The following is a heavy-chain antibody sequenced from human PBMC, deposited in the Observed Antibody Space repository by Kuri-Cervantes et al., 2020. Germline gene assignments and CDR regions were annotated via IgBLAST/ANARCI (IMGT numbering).Heavy chain of an antibody. CDR1: GFTVSSNY. CDR3: ARDKGGGTMVRGVINPIDY. D-gene: IGHD3-10*01. Sequence: GGSLRLSCAASGFTVSSNYMSWVRQAPGKGLEWVSVIYSGGSTYYADSVKGRFTISRDNAKNSLYLQMNSLRAEDTAVYYCARDKGGGTMVRGVINPIDYWGQGTLVTVSS. CDR2: IYSGGST. V-gene: IGHV3-53*01. J-gene: IGHJ4*02.